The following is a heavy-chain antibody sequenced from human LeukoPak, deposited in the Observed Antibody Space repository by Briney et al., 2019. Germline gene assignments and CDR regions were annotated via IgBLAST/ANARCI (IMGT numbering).Heavy chain of an antibody. CDR3: ARDLRGNVHFDY. J-gene: IGHJ4*02. CDR1: GYIFAPYG. D-gene: IGHD1-1*01. CDR2: ITTYNGKA. V-gene: IGHV1-18*01. Sequence: ASVTVSCKSCGYIFAPYGINWVRQPRGQGREWTGRITTYNGKASYAQKLQGRVTLTADTSTTTAFMELRSLRSDDTAIYFFARDLRGNVHFDYWGEGTLVTVSS.